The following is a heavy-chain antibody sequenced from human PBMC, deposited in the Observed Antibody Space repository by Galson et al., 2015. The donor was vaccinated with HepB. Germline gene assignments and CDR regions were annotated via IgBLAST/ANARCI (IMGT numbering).Heavy chain of an antibody. CDR3: ALSSHSYY. J-gene: IGHJ4*02. V-gene: IGHV3-30*04. Sequence: SLRLSCAASGFTFSPYPVHWVRQVPGKGLEWVAVISFDGLNPHYADSVKGQFTVTRDDSKNTVYLSMSSLRLEDTAIYSCALSSHSYYWGQGTMVTVSS. CDR2: ISFDGLNP. D-gene: IGHD2/OR15-2a*01. CDR1: GFTFSPYP.